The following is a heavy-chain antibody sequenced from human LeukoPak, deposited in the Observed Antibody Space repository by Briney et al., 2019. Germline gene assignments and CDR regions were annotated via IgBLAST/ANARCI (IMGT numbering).Heavy chain of an antibody. Sequence: GGSLRLSCAASGFTVSSNYMSWVRQAPGKGLEWVSAIYSGGDTYYADSVKGRFTISRDNSKNTLYLQMNSLRAEDTAVYYCARGHYGGNSAIDYWGQGTLVTVSS. CDR2: IYSGGDT. V-gene: IGHV3-53*01. CDR1: GFTVSSNY. J-gene: IGHJ4*02. D-gene: IGHD4-23*01. CDR3: ARGHYGGNSAIDY.